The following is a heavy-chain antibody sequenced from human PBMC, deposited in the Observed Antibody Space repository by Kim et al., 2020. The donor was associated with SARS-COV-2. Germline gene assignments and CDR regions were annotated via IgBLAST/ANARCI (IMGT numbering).Heavy chain of an antibody. CDR3: AIYYDSSGYYYYPQDYFDY. Sequence: GRFPISRDNAKNSPYLQMNSLRAEDTAVYYCAIYYDSSGYYYYPQDYFDYWGQGTLVTVSS. V-gene: IGHV3-11*06. J-gene: IGHJ4*02. D-gene: IGHD3-22*01.